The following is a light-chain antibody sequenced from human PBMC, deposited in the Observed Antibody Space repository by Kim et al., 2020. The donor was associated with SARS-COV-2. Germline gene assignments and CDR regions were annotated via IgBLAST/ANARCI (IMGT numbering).Light chain of an antibody. V-gene: IGLV3-21*04. CDR2: YDS. CDR3: QVWDSSSDHYI. J-gene: IGLJ1*01. CDR1: NIGSKS. Sequence: SYELTQPPSVSVAPGKTARITCGGNNIGSKSVHWYQQKPGQAPVLVIYYDSDRPSGIPERFSVSNSGNIATLTISRVEAGDETDYYCQVWDSSSDHYIFG.